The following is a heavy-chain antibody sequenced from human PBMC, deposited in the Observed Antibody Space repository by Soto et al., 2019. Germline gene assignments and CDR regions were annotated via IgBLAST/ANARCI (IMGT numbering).Heavy chain of an antibody. Sequence: QVQLVQSGAEVKKPGASVKVSCKASGYTFTSYGISWVRQAPGPGLEWMGWISAYNGNTNYTQKLQGRVTMTTDTSTSTSYMELRSLRSDDTAVYYCARDYPPGIAVAGTFDYWGQGTLVTVSS. J-gene: IGHJ4*02. CDR2: ISAYNGNT. D-gene: IGHD6-19*01. CDR1: GYTFTSYG. V-gene: IGHV1-18*04. CDR3: ARDYPPGIAVAGTFDY.